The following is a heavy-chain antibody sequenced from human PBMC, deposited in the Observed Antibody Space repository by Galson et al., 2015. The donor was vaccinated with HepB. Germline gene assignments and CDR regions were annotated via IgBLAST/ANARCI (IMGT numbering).Heavy chain of an antibody. CDR3: ARGGYCSGGSCSLHDY. CDR1: GGTFSGYA. J-gene: IGHJ4*02. D-gene: IGHD2-15*01. V-gene: IGHV1-69*13. CDR2: IIPIFGTA. Sequence: SVKVSCKASGGTFSGYAISWVRQAPGQGLEWMGGIIPIFGTANYAQKFQGRVTITADESTSTAYMELSSLRSEDTAVYYCARGGYCSGGSCSLHDYWGQGTLVTVSS.